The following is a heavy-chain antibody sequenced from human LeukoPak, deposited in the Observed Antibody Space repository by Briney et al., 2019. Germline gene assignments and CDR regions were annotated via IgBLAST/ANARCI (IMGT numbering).Heavy chain of an antibody. V-gene: IGHV4-34*01. J-gene: IGHJ4*02. CDR2: INHSGST. Sequence: SETLSLTCAVYGGSFSGYYWSWIRQPPGKGLEWIGEINHSGSTNYNPSLKSRVTISVDTSKNQFSLKLSSVTAADTAVYYCARGDGYCSSTSCYEGAQFDYWGQGTLVTVS. D-gene: IGHD2-2*01. CDR3: ARGDGYCSSTSCYEGAQFDY. CDR1: GGSFSGYY.